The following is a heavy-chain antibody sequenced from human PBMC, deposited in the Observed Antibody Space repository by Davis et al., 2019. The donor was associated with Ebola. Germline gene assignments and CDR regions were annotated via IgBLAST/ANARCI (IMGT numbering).Heavy chain of an antibody. V-gene: IGHV3-33*03. CDR2: IWYDGSNK. CDR3: AKDTPSSGTI. CDR1: GFTFSSYG. D-gene: IGHD3-22*01. Sequence: PGGSLRLSCAASGFTFSSYGMHWVRQAPGKGLEWGAVIWYDGSNKYYADSVKGRFTISRDNAKNSLYLQMNSLRAEDTALYYCAKDTPSSGTIWGQGTLVTVSS. J-gene: IGHJ4*02.